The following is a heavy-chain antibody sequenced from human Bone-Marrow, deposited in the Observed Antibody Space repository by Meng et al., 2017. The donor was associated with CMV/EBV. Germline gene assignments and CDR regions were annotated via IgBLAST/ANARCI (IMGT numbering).Heavy chain of an antibody. D-gene: IGHD2-2*02. CDR3: ARDQDIVVVPAAISHYYYYGMDV. J-gene: IGHJ6*02. Sequence: ASVKVSCKTSGYTFSSNGISWVRQAPGQGLEWMGWISAYNGNTNYAQKLHGSVTMTTDTSTSTAYMELRSLRSDDTAVYYCARDQDIVVVPAAISHYYYYGMDVWGQGTTVTVSS. CDR1: GYTFSSNG. CDR2: ISAYNGNT. V-gene: IGHV1-18*01.